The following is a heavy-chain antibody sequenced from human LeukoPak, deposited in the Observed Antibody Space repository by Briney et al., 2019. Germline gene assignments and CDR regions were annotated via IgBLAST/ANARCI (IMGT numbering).Heavy chain of an antibody. CDR3: ARGWYSRIFDY. CDR1: GGSFSGYY. V-gene: IGHV4-34*01. Sequence: SETLSLTCAVYGGSFSGYYWSWIRQPPGKGLEWIGEINHSGSTNYNPSLKSRVTISVDTSKNQFSLKLSSVTAADTAVYYRARGWYSRIFDYWGQGTLVSVSS. J-gene: IGHJ4*02. CDR2: INHSGST. D-gene: IGHD6-13*01.